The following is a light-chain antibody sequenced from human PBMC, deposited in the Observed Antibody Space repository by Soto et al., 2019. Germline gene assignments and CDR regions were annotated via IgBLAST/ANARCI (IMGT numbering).Light chain of an antibody. V-gene: IGKV3-15*01. Sequence: DIVMTHSPATLSVSPGGRATLSCRASQSVCSNVAWYQQKPGQPPRLLIYGASTRAAGVPARFSGSGYGRHFSLTIRSLQSEDFALSHCPHHNNWAHGAFGQG. CDR2: GAS. J-gene: IGKJ5*01. CDR3: PHHNNWAHGA. CDR1: QSVCSN.